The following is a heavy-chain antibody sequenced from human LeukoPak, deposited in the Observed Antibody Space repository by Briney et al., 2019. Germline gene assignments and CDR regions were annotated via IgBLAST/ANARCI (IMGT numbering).Heavy chain of an antibody. CDR3: ASTGVHSYYDFWNDAFDI. CDR1: GYTFTSYY. Sequence: ASVKVSCKASGYTFTSYYMHWVRQAPGQGLEWMGIINPSDGSTNYARNFQGRVTMTRDTSTSTVYMELSSLRSEDTAVYYCASTGVHSYYDFWNDAFDIWGQGTMVTVSS. CDR2: INPSDGST. J-gene: IGHJ3*02. V-gene: IGHV1-46*01. D-gene: IGHD3-3*01.